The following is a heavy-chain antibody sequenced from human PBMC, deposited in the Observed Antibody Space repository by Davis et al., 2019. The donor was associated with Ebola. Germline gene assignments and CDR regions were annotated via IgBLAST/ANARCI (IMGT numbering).Heavy chain of an antibody. CDR2: INPHNGNT. V-gene: IGHV1-18*04. D-gene: IGHD1-1*01. CDR1: GYPFTSYG. Sequence: AASVKVSCKASGYPFTSYGVTWVRQAPGQGREWMGWINPHNGNTNYAQNVQGRVITTSDTATTTAYMEVGSLRSDDTAVYYCARAQFPTTSDHWGQGTLVTVSS. CDR3: ARAQFPTTSDH. J-gene: IGHJ4*02.